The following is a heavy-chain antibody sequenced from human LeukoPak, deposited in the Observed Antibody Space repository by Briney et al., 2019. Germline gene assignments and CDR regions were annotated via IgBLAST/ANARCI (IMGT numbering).Heavy chain of an antibody. CDR1: GYTFTGYY. CDR2: INPNSGGT. CDR3: ARDPDIVVVVAATPGAFDY. V-gene: IGHV1-2*02. D-gene: IGHD2-15*01. Sequence: VASVKVSCKASGYTFTGYYMHWVRQAPGQGLEWMGWINPNSGGTNYAQKFQGRITMTRDTSISTAYMELSRLRSDDTAVYYCARDPDIVVVVAATPGAFDYWGQGTLVTVSS. J-gene: IGHJ4*02.